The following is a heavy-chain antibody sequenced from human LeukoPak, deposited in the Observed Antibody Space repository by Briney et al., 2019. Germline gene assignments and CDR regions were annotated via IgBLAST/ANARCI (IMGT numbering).Heavy chain of an antibody. Sequence: RGSLRLSCAASGLTFSSYAMSWVRQAPGKGLEWVSAISGSGGSTYYADSVKGRFTISRDNSKNTLYLQMNSLRAEDTAVYYCAKPAAPYDILTGYSHWGQGTLVTVSS. D-gene: IGHD3-9*01. CDR2: ISGSGGST. J-gene: IGHJ4*02. CDR3: AKPAAPYDILTGYSH. CDR1: GLTFSSYA. V-gene: IGHV3-23*01.